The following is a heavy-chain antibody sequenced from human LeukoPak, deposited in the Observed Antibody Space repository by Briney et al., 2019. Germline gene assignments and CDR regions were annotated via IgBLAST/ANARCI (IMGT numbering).Heavy chain of an antibody. Sequence: PGGSLRLSCAASGFTFSSYWMHWVRQAPGKGLVWVSRINSDGSSTTYADSVKGRFTISRDNAKNTLYLQMNSLRTEDTAVYYCAPGIDSSGYYGFDYWGQGTLVTVSS. CDR2: INSDGSST. CDR3: APGIDSSGYYGFDY. J-gene: IGHJ4*02. CDR1: GFTFSSYW. D-gene: IGHD3-22*01. V-gene: IGHV3-74*01.